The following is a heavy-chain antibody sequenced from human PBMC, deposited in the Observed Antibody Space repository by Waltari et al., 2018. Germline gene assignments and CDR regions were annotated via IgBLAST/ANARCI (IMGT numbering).Heavy chain of an antibody. D-gene: IGHD3-22*01. Sequence: QVQLVQSGAEVKKPGASVKVSCKASGYTFTGYYMHWVRKAPGQGLEWMGWINPNSGGTNYAQKFQGRVTMTRDTSISTAYMELSRLRSDDTAVYYCAREEGTRVVVMLGGYFDYWGQGTLVTVSS. CDR2: INPNSGGT. V-gene: IGHV1-2*02. J-gene: IGHJ4*02. CDR3: AREEGTRVVVMLGGYFDY. CDR1: GYTFTGYY.